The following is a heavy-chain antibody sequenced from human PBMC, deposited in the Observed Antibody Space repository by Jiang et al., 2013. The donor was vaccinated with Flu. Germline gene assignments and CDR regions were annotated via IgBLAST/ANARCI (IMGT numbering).Heavy chain of an antibody. CDR2: IYHGGTT. V-gene: IGHV4-38-2*02. CDR1: GYSITSDYY. Sequence: LLKPSETLSLTCAVSGYSITSDYYWGWIRQPPGKGLEWIGSIYHGGTTYYNPSLKSRVTISLDTSENQFSLKLSSVTAADTAVYYCVRDPVVGRTGGHFDYWGQGTLVTVSS. J-gene: IGHJ4*02. D-gene: IGHD1-26*01. CDR3: VRDPVVGRTGGHFDY.